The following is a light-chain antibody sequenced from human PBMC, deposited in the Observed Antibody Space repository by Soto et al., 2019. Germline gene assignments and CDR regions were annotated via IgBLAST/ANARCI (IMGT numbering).Light chain of an antibody. V-gene: IGLV1-44*01. CDR1: SSNIGSNT. J-gene: IGLJ1*01. CDR2: SNN. CDR3: AAWDDSLSVPYV. Sequence: QSVLTQPPSASGTPGQRVIISCSGSSSNIGSNTVNWYQQLPGTAPKLLIYSNNQRPSGVPDRFSGSKSGTSASLAISGLQSEDEADYYCAAWDDSLSVPYVFGTGTKLTVL.